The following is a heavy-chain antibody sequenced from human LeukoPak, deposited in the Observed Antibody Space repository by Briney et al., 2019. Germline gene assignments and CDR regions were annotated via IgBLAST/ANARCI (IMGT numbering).Heavy chain of an antibody. D-gene: IGHD3-10*01. V-gene: IGHV3-43*02. J-gene: IGHJ4*02. CDR3: AKDRSPAYYYGSGFDY. CDR2: ISGDGNRT. CDR1: GFAFDDYA. Sequence: TGGSLRLSCAASGFAFDDYAMHWVRQAPGRGLDWVSLISGDGNRTYYADSVKGRFTISRDNSKNSLYLQMNSLRIEDTALYYCAKDRSPAYYYGSGFDYWGQGNLVTVSS.